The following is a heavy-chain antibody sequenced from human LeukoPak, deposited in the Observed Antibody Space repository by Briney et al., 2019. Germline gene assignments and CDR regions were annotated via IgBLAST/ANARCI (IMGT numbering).Heavy chain of an antibody. V-gene: IGHV3-30*03. D-gene: IGHD1-26*01. J-gene: IGHJ4*02. CDR1: GFIFSSYG. CDR2: ISYDGSNR. CDR3: ARSPTSGSSFLDY. Sequence: PGGSLRLSCAASGFIFSSYGMNWVRQAPGKGLEWVAVISYDGSNRYYADSVKGQFTISRDNSKNMLYLQMNSLRTEDTAVYYCARSPTSGSSFLDYWGQGTLVTVSS.